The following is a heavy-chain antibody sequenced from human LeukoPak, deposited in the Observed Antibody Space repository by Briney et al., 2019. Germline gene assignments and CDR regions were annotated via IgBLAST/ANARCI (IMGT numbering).Heavy chain of an antibody. V-gene: IGHV3-53*01. D-gene: IGHD6-19*01. CDR2: IYSGGST. CDR1: GGSFSGYY. Sequence: ETLSLTCAVYGGSFSGYYWSWVRQAPGKGLEWVSVIYSGGSTYYADSVKGRFTISRDNSKNTLYLQMNSLRAEDTAVYYCARGEQWLVLGAFDIWGQGTMVTVSS. J-gene: IGHJ3*02. CDR3: ARGEQWLVLGAFDI.